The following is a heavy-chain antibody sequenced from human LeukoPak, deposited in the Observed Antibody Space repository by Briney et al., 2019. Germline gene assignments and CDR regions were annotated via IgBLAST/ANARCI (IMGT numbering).Heavy chain of an antibody. J-gene: IGHJ4*02. V-gene: IGHV1-3*01. Sequence: ASVKVSCKASAYTFTSYTMHWVRQAPGQRLEWMGWINVGNGKTKYSQKFQGRVSITRDTSASTAYVELSSLRSEDTAVYYCARTYDVLTGFISSYFFDYWGQGTLVTVSS. CDR1: AYTFTSYT. D-gene: IGHD3-9*01. CDR2: INVGNGKT. CDR3: ARTYDVLTGFISSYFFDY.